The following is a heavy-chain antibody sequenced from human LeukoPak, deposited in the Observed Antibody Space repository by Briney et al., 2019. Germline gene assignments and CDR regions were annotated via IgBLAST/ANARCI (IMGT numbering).Heavy chain of an antibody. D-gene: IGHD3-22*01. Sequence: GGSLRLSCAASGFTFSSYAMHWVRQAPGKGLEWVAVISYDGSNKYYADSVKGRFTISRDNSKNTLYLQMNSLRAEDTAVYYCARAQYYYDSSGYYFDYWGQGTLVTVSS. CDR2: ISYDGSNK. V-gene: IGHV3-30-3*01. J-gene: IGHJ4*02. CDR3: ARAQYYYDSSGYYFDY. CDR1: GFTFSSYA.